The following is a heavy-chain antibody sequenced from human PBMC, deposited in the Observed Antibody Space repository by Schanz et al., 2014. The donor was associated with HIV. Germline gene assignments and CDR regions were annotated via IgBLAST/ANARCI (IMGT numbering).Heavy chain of an antibody. D-gene: IGHD3-3*01. V-gene: IGHV3-23*01. CDR3: ARDKSHVTNFGGVFGFYYSMDV. J-gene: IGHJ6*02. CDR1: GFTFYTYA. Sequence: EVQLLESGGGLVQPGKSLRLSCAASGFTFYTYAMTWVRQAPGKGLEWVSSISESGGRTYYADSVNGRFTISRDNSKNPLSLQMKSLRAEDTAMYYCARDKSHVTNFGGVFGFYYSMDVWGQGTTVTVSS. CDR2: ISESGGRT.